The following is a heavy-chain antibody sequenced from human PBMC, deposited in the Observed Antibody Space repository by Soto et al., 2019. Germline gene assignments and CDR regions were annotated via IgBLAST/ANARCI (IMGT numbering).Heavy chain of an antibody. CDR1: GFTFSSYG. CDR2: ISYDGSNK. CDR3: AKGAGGATLPPNDY. Sequence: GGSLRLSCAASGFTFSSYGMHWVRQAPGKGLEWVAVISYDGSNKYYADSVKGRFTISRDNSKNTLYLQMNSLRAEDTAVYYCAKGAGGATLPPNDYWGQGTLVTVSS. D-gene: IGHD1-26*01. J-gene: IGHJ4*02. V-gene: IGHV3-30*18.